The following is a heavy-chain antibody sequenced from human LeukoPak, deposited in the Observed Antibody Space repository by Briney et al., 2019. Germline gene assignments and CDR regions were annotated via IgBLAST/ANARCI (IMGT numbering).Heavy chain of an antibody. V-gene: IGHV4-30-2*01. CDR1: GGSISSGGYS. Sequence: PSETLSLTCAVSGGSISSGGYSWSWIRQPPGKGLEWIGYIYHSGSTYYNPSLKSRGTISVDRSKNQFSLKLSSVTAADTAVYYCAASRSSGWYEAIDYWGQGTLVTVSS. J-gene: IGHJ4*02. CDR2: IYHSGST. CDR3: AASRSSGWYEAIDY. D-gene: IGHD6-19*01.